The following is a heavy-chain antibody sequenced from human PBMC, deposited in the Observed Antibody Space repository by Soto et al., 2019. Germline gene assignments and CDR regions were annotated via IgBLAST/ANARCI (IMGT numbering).Heavy chain of an antibody. CDR3: ARVSPMITFGGVIVYYYYYMDV. CDR2: ISSSSSTI. J-gene: IGHJ6*03. D-gene: IGHD3-16*02. V-gene: IGHV3-48*01. CDR1: GFTFSSYS. Sequence: GGSLRLSCAASGFTFSSYSMNWVRQAPGKGLEWVSYISSSSSTIYYADSVKGRFTISRDNAKNSLYLQMNSLRAEDTAVYYCARVSPMITFGGVIVYYYYYMDVWGKGTTVTVSS.